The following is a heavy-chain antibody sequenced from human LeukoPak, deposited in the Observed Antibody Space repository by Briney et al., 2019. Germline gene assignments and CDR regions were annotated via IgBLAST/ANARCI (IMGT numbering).Heavy chain of an antibody. Sequence: GGSLRLSCAASGFTFDDYGMSWARQAPGKGLEWVSGINWDGGSTGYADSVKGRFTVSRDNAKNFLYLQMNSLRAEDTALYYCARTVSSAGWSDDAFDIWGQGTMVTVSS. CDR2: INWDGGST. V-gene: IGHV3-20*04. CDR3: ARTVSSAGWSDDAFDI. CDR1: GFTFDDYG. D-gene: IGHD6-19*01. J-gene: IGHJ3*02.